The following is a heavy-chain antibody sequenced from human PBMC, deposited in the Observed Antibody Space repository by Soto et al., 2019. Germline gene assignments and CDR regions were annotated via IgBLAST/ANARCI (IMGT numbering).Heavy chain of an antibody. D-gene: IGHD3-3*01. Sequence: QVQLVQSGAEVKKPGSSVKVSCKASGGTFSTYSISWVRQAPGQGLEWMGGIIPMLGKTNYAQKFQGRVTITADESTGXAXMXXSSLRSDDTAVYYCAKDILEWLFGSGDYYYYGMDVWGQGTTVTVSS. CDR2: IIPMLGKT. J-gene: IGHJ6*02. CDR3: AKDILEWLFGSGDYYYYGMDV. CDR1: GGTFSTYS. V-gene: IGHV1-69*12.